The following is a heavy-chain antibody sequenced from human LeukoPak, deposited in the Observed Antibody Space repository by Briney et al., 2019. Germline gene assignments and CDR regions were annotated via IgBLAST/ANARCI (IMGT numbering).Heavy chain of an antibody. Sequence: PGGSLRLSCAASGFTFSGSAIHWVRQSSGKGLEWVGQIDKKDKGYATATAYAASVKGRFTISRDDSINTAYLQMKSLKTEDTAVYYCAQRGGDYWGQGTLVTVSS. J-gene: IGHJ4*02. CDR3: AQRGGDY. D-gene: IGHD3-10*01. CDR2: IDKKDKGYATAT. CDR1: GFTFSGSA. V-gene: IGHV3-73*01.